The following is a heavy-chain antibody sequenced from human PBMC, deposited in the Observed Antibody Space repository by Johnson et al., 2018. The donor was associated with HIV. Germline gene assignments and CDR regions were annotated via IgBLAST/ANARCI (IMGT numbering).Heavy chain of an antibody. CDR1: GFTFSSYA. CDR3: ALKQLVTMDDAFDI. CDR2: ISSSGTTI. V-gene: IGHV3-48*01. J-gene: IGHJ3*02. D-gene: IGHD6-13*01. Sequence: VQLVESGGGVVQPGRSLRLSCAASGFTFSSYAMHWVRQAPGKGLECISYISSSGTTIYYTDSVTGRFTISRDNAKNSLYLQLNSLRAEDTAVYYCALKQLVTMDDAFDIWGQGTMVTVSS.